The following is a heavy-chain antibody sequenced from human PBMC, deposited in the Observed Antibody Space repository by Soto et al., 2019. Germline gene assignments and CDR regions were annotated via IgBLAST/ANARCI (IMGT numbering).Heavy chain of an antibody. V-gene: IGHV3-9*01. D-gene: IGHD2-15*01. CDR3: AKGLEVVVAATSVRDSGYYYGMDV. CDR2: ISWNSGSI. J-gene: IGHJ6*02. CDR1: GFTFDDYA. Sequence: EVQLVESGGGLVQPGRSLRLSCAASGFTFDDYAMHWVRQAPGKGLEWVSGISWNSGSIGYADSVKGRFTISRDNAKNSLYLQMNSLRAEDTALYYCAKGLEVVVAATSVRDSGYYYGMDVWGQGTTVTVSS.